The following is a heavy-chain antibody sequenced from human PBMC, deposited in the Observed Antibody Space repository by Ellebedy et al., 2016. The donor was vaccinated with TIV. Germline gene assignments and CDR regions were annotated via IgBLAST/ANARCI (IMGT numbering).Heavy chain of an antibody. CDR3: ARGPPKWEVPLDLDY. CDR1: GYTFTGYY. V-gene: IGHV1-46*04. Sequence: AASVKVSCKASGYTFTGYYMHWVRQAPGQGLEWMGIINPSVGSTTYAQNLQGRFTMTRDTSTTTVYMELSSLRSEDTAVYYCARGPPKWEVPLDLDYWGQGTLVIVSS. D-gene: IGHD1-26*01. J-gene: IGHJ4*02. CDR2: INPSVGST.